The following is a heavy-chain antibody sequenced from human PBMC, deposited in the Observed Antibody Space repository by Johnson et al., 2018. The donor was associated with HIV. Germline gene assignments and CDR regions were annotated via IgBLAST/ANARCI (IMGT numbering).Heavy chain of an antibody. D-gene: IGHD3-22*01. CDR2: ISYDGSNK. J-gene: IGHJ3*02. CDR1: GFTFSSYA. V-gene: IGHV3-30*04. Sequence: QVQLVESGGGVVQPGRSLRLSCAASGFTFSSYAMHWVRQAPGKGLEWVAVISYDGSNKYYADSVKGRFTISRDNSKHTLYLQMNSLRAEDTAVYYCARDFGDYYDSSGISGAFDIWGQGTMVTVSS. CDR3: ARDFGDYYDSSGISGAFDI.